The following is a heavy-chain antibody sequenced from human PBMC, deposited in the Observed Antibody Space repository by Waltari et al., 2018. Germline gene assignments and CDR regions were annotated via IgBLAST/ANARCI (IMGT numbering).Heavy chain of an antibody. J-gene: IGHJ5*02. Sequence: QVQLQESGPGLVKQSQTLSLTCTGSGCSIRRCSYYWSWIRQPAGKGLEWLGYIYTSGRPNYNPSLKSRVTISVDTSKNQFSLQLRSVTAADTAVYYCARDRWQHQLDPWGQGTLVTVSS. D-gene: IGHD2-15*01. CDR1: GCSIRRCSYY. CDR3: ARDRWQHQLDP. V-gene: IGHV4-61*09. CDR2: IYTSGRP.